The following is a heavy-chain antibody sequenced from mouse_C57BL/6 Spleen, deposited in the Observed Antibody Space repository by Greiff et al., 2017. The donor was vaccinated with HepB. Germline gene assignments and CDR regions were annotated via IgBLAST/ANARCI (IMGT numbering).Heavy chain of an antibody. V-gene: IGHV1-80*01. CDR3: ARMRATHFLAY. CDR1: GYAFSSYW. Sequence: VMLVESGAELVKPGASVKISCKASGYAFSSYWMNWVKQRPGKGLEWIGQIYPGDGDTNYNGKFKGKATLTADKSSSTAYMQRSSLTSEDSAVYFCARMRATHFLAYWGQGTLVTVSA. CDR2: IYPGDGDT. J-gene: IGHJ3*01. D-gene: IGHD3-1*01.